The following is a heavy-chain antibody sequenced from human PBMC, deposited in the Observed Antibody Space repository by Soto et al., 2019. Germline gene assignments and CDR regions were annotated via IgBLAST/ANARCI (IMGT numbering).Heavy chain of an antibody. V-gene: IGHV3-23*01. D-gene: IGHD3-22*01. J-gene: IGHJ4*02. CDR3: AKDHPVIEVVKVFEY. Sequence: GSPRPTSPASGLSCCSHAIRSVRQAPLKGLDWVSAISGSGTKTHYADSVKGRFTISRDNSKNTLYLQMNSLRAEDTAVYYCAKDHPVIEVVKVFEYWGRGALVTVSS. CDR2: ISGSGTKT. CDR1: GLSCCSHA.